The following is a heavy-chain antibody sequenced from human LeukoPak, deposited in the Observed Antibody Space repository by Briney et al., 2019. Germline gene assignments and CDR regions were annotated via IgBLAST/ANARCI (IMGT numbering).Heavy chain of an antibody. J-gene: IGHJ6*02. Sequence: GRSLRLSCAASGFTFSSYSMNWVRQAPGKGLEWVSSISSSSSYIYYADSVKGRFTISRDNAKNSLYLQMYSLRAEDTAVYYCARSLDGMDVWGQGTMVTVSS. CDR2: ISSSSSYI. V-gene: IGHV3-21*01. CDR3: ARSLDGMDV. CDR1: GFTFSSYS.